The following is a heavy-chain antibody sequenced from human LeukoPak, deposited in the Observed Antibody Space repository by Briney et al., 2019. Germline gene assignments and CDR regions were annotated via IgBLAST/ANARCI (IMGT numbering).Heavy chain of an antibody. CDR1: GRSFSGYY. CDR2: INHSGST. Sequence: PSETLSLTCAVYGRSFSGYYWSWIRQPPGKGLEWIGEINHSGSTNYNPSLQSRVTMSVDTSKSQFSLKLNSVTDADSAVYYCAAGTTVTSDWFDPWGQGTLVTVSS. CDR3: AAGTTVTSDWFDP. D-gene: IGHD4-11*01. J-gene: IGHJ5*02. V-gene: IGHV4-34*01.